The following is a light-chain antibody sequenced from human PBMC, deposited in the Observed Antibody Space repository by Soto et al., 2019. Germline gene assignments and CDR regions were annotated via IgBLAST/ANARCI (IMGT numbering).Light chain of an antibody. Sequence: DIQMTQSPSTLSASVGDSVTITCGASQSISTWLAWFQQKPGKAPNLLIYDASSLKSGVPSRFSGSGSGTEFTLTISSLQPDDFATYYCQQYNSYSKTFGQGTKVEIK. CDR2: DAS. CDR1: QSISTW. J-gene: IGKJ1*01. V-gene: IGKV1-5*01. CDR3: QQYNSYSKT.